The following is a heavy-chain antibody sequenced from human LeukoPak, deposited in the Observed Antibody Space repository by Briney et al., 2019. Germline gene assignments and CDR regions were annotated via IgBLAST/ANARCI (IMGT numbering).Heavy chain of an antibody. J-gene: IGHJ4*02. Sequence: GGSLRLSCAASGFTFSTYSMTWVRQAPGKGLQWVSSISSSSSYIYYPDSVKGRFTISRDNAKNSVTLQMNSLRVEDTAVYYCARSRWPEDYWGQGALVTVSS. CDR1: GFTFSTYS. CDR3: ARSRWPEDY. V-gene: IGHV3-21*01. CDR2: ISSSSSYI. D-gene: IGHD4-23*01.